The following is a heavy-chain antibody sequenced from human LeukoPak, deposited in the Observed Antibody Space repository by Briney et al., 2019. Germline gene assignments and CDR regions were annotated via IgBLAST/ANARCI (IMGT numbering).Heavy chain of an antibody. J-gene: IGHJ4*02. CDR1: GFTLSDYY. V-gene: IGHV3-11*06. CDR3: ARLGSIAAAGTPDY. CDR2: ISTSSSST. Sequence: PGGSLRLSCAASGFTLSDYYMSWFRQAPGKGLEWVSYISTSSSSTTYADSVKGRFTISRDNAKNSLYLQMNSLRGEDTAVYYCARLGSIAAAGTPDYWGQGSLVTVSS. D-gene: IGHD6-13*01.